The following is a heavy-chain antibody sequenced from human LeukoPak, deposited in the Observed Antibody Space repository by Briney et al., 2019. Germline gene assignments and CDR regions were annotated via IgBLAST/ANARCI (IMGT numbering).Heavy chain of an antibody. V-gene: IGHV3-74*01. CDR1: GFTFSSYW. CDR3: ARDSSHNYGDYPDEF. J-gene: IGHJ6*04. Sequence: PGGSLRLSCAASGFTFSSYWMHWVRQAPGKGLVWVSRINSDGSSTSYADSVKGRFTISRDNAKNTLYLQMNSLRAEDTAVYYCARDSSHNYGDYPDEFWGKGTTVTVSS. CDR2: INSDGSST. D-gene: IGHD4-17*01.